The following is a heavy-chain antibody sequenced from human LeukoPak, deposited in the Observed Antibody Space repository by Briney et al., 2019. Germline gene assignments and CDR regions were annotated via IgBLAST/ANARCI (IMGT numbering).Heavy chain of an antibody. J-gene: IGHJ6*03. CDR1: GFTFSSYG. Sequence: PGGSLRLSCAASGFTFSSYGMSWVRQAPGKGLEWVSAISGSGGSTYYADSVKGRFTISRDNSKNTLYLQMNSLRAEDTAVYYCAKKGAVAGTSAYYMDVWGKGTTVTISS. CDR3: AKKGAVAGTSAYYMDV. CDR2: ISGSGGST. D-gene: IGHD6-19*01. V-gene: IGHV3-23*01.